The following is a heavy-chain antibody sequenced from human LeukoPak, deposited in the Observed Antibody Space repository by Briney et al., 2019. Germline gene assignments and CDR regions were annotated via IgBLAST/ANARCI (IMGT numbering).Heavy chain of an antibody. V-gene: IGHV3-48*01. Sequence: GGSLRLSCAASGFTFSSYSMNWVRQAPGKGLKWVSYISSSSSTIYYADSVKGRFTISRDNAKNSLYLQMDSLRAEDTAVYYCARDDIVLMVYALDYWGQGTLVTVSS. J-gene: IGHJ4*02. CDR2: ISSSSSTI. CDR1: GFTFSSYS. D-gene: IGHD2-8*01. CDR3: ARDDIVLMVYALDY.